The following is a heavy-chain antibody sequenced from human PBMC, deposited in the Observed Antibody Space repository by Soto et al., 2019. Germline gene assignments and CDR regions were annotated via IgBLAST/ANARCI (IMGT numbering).Heavy chain of an antibody. CDR3: AKVHSGYSSGWYEVFDY. CDR2: ISGSGGST. CDR1: GFTFSSYA. Sequence: HPGGSLRLSCAASGFTFSSYAMSWVRQAPGKGLEWVSAISGSGGSTYYADSVKGRFTISRDNSKNTLYLQMNSLRAEDTAVYYCAKVHSGYSSGWYEVFDYWGQGTLVTVSS. D-gene: IGHD6-19*01. V-gene: IGHV3-23*01. J-gene: IGHJ4*02.